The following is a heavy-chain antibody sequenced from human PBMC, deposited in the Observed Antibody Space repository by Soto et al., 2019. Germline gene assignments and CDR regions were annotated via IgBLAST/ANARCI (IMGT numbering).Heavy chain of an antibody. CDR3: ARVAYNHGWIFDY. D-gene: IGHD6-19*01. V-gene: IGHV1-3*04. J-gene: IGHJ4*01. CDR2: ISTGDGDT. Sequence: GASVKVSCKASGYTFTNYAMHWVRQAPGQSLEWMGWISTGDGDTRYSQNFQGRLTITRETSASTVYMDLNSLRAEDTAIYFCARVAYNHGWIFDYWGQGTLVTVSS. CDR1: GYTFTNYA.